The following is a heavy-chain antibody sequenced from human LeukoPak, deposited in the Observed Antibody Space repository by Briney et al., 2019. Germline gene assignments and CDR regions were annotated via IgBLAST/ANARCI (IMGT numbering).Heavy chain of an antibody. D-gene: IGHD6-19*01. CDR3: ARDLGQWLGYFDY. Sequence: GGSLRLSCAASGFTFSSYAMHWVRQAPGKGLEWVAVISYDGSNKYYADSVKGRFTISRDNSKNTLYLQMNSLRAEDTAVYYCARDLGQWLGYFDYWGQGTLVTVSS. J-gene: IGHJ4*02. CDR2: ISYDGSNK. CDR1: GFTFSSYA. V-gene: IGHV3-30-3*01.